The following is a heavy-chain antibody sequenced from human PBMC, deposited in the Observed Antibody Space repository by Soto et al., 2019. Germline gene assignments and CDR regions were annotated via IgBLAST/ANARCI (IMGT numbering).Heavy chain of an antibody. CDR3: ARVEGSSYYFRHDC. D-gene: IGHD1-26*01. V-gene: IGHV4-31*03. CDR2: IYYSGSS. CDR1: GGSISSGSYH. J-gene: IGHJ4*02. Sequence: QVQLQESGPGLVKPSQTLSLTCTVSGGSISSGSYHWSWIRQHPGKGLEWIGNIYYSGSSYYNPSLKSRATISIDTSKDQFSLRLGSVTAADTAVYYCARVEGSSYYFRHDCWGRGTLVTVS.